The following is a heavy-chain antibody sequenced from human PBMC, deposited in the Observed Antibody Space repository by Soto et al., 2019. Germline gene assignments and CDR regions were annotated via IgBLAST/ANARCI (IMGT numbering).Heavy chain of an antibody. J-gene: IGHJ6*02. CDR2: IYPGASDT. D-gene: IGHD5-12*01. CDR1: GYTFSTYW. CDR3: ARHHGSPVDYYGMDV. V-gene: IGHV5-51*01. Sequence: GESLKISCKASGYTFSTYWIDWVRQMPGKGLEWMVIIYPGASDTRYSPSSQGQVTISAEKSISTAYLQWSSLKASDTAMYYCARHHGSPVDYYGMDVWGQGTTVTVSS.